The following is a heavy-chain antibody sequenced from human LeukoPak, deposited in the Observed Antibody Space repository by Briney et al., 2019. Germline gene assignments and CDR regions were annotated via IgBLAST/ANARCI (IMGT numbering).Heavy chain of an antibody. Sequence: GGSLRLSCAASGFTFSSYAMSWVRQAPGKGLEWVSAISGSGGSTYYADSVKGRFTISRDNSKNTLYLQMNSLRAEGTAVYYCAKDQTGGYSYGFPFDIWGQGTMVTVSS. V-gene: IGHV3-23*01. J-gene: IGHJ3*02. CDR2: ISGSGGST. CDR3: AKDQTGGYSYGFPFDI. CDR1: GFTFSSYA. D-gene: IGHD5-18*01.